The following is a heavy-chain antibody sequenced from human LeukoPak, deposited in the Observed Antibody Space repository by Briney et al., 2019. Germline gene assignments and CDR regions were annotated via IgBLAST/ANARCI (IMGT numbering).Heavy chain of an antibody. D-gene: IGHD6-6*01. CDR3: ARETSSSSKAYYFDY. CDR2: IYYSGST. CDR1: GGSISSGGYY. V-gene: IGHV4-31*03. J-gene: IGHJ4*02. Sequence: SETLSLSCTVSGGSISSGGYYWSWIRQHPGKGLEWIGYIYYSGSTYYNPSLKSRVTISVDTSKNQFSLKLSSVTAADTAVYYCARETSSSSKAYYFDYWGQGTLVTVFS.